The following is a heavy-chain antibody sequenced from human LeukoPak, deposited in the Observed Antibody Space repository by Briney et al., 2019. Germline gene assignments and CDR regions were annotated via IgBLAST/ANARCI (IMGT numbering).Heavy chain of an antibody. CDR1: GYSISSGYY. V-gene: IGHV4-38-2*02. CDR2: IFHSGST. CDR3: ARGDLWGYMITFGGVPFDY. J-gene: IGHJ4*02. Sequence: SGTLSLTCTVSGYSISSGYYWGWIRQPPGMGLDWIGSIFHSGSTYYNPSLKSRVTISVDTSKNQFSLNLSAVTAADTAVYYCARGDLWGYMITFGGVPFDYWGQGTLVTVSS. D-gene: IGHD3-16*01.